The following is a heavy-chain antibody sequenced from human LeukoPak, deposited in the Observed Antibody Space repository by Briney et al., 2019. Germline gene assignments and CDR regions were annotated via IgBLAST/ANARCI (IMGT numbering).Heavy chain of an antibody. Sequence: AGGSLRLSCAASGFTFSSYWMHWVRQAPGKGLEWVAVISYDGSNKYYADSVKGRFTISRDNSKNTLYLQMNSLRAEDTAVYYCAKDMAAAGTLDYWGQGTLVTVSS. CDR3: AKDMAAAGTLDY. V-gene: IGHV3-30*18. D-gene: IGHD6-13*01. J-gene: IGHJ4*02. CDR2: ISYDGSNK. CDR1: GFTFSSYW.